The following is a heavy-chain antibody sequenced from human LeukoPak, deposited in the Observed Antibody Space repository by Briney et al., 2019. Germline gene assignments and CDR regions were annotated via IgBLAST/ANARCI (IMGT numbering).Heavy chain of an antibody. CDR2: MNPNSGDT. J-gene: IGHJ6*02. Sequence: ASVKVSCKASGYTFTSYDINWVRQATGQGLEWMGWMNPNSGDTGYAQKFQGRVTMTRNTSISTAYMELSSLRSEDTAVYYCARSTVLMVYARNYYYGMDVWGQGTTVTVSS. V-gene: IGHV1-8*01. D-gene: IGHD2-8*01. CDR1: GYTFTSYD. CDR3: ARSTVLMVYARNYYYGMDV.